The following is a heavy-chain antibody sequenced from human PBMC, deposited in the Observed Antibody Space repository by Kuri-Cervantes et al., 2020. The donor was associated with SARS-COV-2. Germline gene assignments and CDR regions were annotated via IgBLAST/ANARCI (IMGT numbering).Heavy chain of an antibody. J-gene: IGHJ4*02. CDR3: ARGPGLSDSRGYYYFY. D-gene: IGHD3-22*01. Sequence: SVKVSCKASGGTFSSYAISWARQAPGQGLEWMGGIIPIFAKANYAQKFQGRVTITADQSTSTAYMELSSLRSEDTAVYYCARGPGLSDSRGYYYFYWGQGTLVTVSS. CDR2: IIPIFAKA. CDR1: GGTFSSYA. V-gene: IGHV1-69*13.